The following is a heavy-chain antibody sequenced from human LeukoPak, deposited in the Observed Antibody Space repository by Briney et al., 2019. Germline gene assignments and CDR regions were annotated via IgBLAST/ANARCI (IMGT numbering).Heavy chain of an antibody. Sequence: GGSLRLSCAASGFTFSNYWMDWVRQVQGKGLVWVSYINSDGSSTTYADSVKGRFTISRDNAKNTLYLQMNSLRAEDTAVYYCARDDVYPNPWGQGTLVTVSS. J-gene: IGHJ5*02. CDR1: GFTFSNYW. D-gene: IGHD2-2*02. CDR2: INSDGSST. CDR3: ARDDVYPNP. V-gene: IGHV3-74*01.